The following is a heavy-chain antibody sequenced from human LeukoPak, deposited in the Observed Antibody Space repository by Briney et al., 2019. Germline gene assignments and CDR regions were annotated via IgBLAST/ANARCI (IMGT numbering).Heavy chain of an antibody. Sequence: SETLSLTCTVSGGPINRTDYYWGCIRQPPGKGLEWIGSIFYSGTTYYNPSLKSRVTMSVDTSKNQFSLTLSSVTAADTAIYYCASHQYYDLPGGAFDIWGQGTGVTVSS. CDR3: ASHQYYDLPGGAFDI. CDR2: IFYSGTT. V-gene: IGHV4-39*01. D-gene: IGHD3-3*01. CDR1: GGPINRTDYY. J-gene: IGHJ3*02.